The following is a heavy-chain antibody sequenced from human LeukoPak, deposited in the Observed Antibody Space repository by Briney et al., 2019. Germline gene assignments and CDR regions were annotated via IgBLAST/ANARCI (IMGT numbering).Heavy chain of an antibody. CDR2: IRGSGAST. V-gene: IGHV3-23*01. CDR1: GFTFSSYA. J-gene: IGHJ3*02. Sequence: GGSLRLSCAASGFTFSSYAMSWVRQAPGKGLEWVSGIRGSGASTYYADSVTGRFTISRDNSKNTLYLQMNSLRAEETAVYYCAKEAVGPYAFDIWGQGTMVTVSS. D-gene: IGHD6-19*01. CDR3: AKEAVGPYAFDI.